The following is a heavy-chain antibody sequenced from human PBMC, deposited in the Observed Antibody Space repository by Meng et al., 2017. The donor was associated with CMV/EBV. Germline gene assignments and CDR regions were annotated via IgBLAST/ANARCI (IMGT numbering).Heavy chain of an antibody. Sequence: KASGYTFTSYDITWVRQATGQGLEWMGWMNPNSGNTGYAQKFQGRVTMTRNTSISTAYMELSSLRSEDTAVYYCARGVIVGATGWFDPWGQGTLVTVSS. V-gene: IGHV1-8*01. CDR3: ARGVIVGATGWFDP. CDR2: MNPNSGNT. CDR1: GYTFTSYD. D-gene: IGHD1-26*01. J-gene: IGHJ5*02.